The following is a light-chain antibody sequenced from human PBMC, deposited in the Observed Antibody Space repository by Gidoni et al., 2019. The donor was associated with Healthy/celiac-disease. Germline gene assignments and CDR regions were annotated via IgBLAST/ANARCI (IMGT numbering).Light chain of an antibody. V-gene: IGKV3-20*01. J-gene: IGKJ2*01. CDR1: QSVSSSY. CDR2: GAS. CDR3: QQYGSSLGYT. Sequence: EIVLPQSPGTLSLSPGERATLSCRASQSVSSSYLAWYQQKPGQAPRLLIYGASSRATGIPDRFSGSGSGTDFTLTISRLEPEDFAVYYCQQYGSSLGYTFGQGTKLEIK.